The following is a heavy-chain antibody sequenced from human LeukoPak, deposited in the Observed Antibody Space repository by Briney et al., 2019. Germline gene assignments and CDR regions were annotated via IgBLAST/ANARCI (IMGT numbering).Heavy chain of an antibody. Sequence: GGSLRLSCAASGFTFSSYGMHWVRQAPGKGLEWVAVIWYDGSNKYYADSVKGRFTISRDNSKNTLYPQMNSLRAEDTAVYYCARVQGAVYYDLDGGFDYWGQGTLVTVSS. V-gene: IGHV3-33*01. CDR2: IWYDGSNK. CDR3: ARVQGAVYYDLDGGFDY. D-gene: IGHD3-22*01. J-gene: IGHJ4*02. CDR1: GFTFSSYG.